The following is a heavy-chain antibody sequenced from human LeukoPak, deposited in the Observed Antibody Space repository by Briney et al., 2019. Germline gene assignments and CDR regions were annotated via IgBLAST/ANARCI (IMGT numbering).Heavy chain of an antibody. Sequence: ASVKVSCKASGYTFTGYYMHWVRQAPGQGLEWMGWINSNSGGTNYAQKFQGRVTMTRDTSISTAYMELSRLRSDDTAVYYCARVSRQWPGAYFDYWGQGTLVTVSS. J-gene: IGHJ4*02. CDR1: GYTFTGYY. CDR3: ARVSRQWPGAYFDY. D-gene: IGHD6-19*01. CDR2: INSNSGGT. V-gene: IGHV1-2*02.